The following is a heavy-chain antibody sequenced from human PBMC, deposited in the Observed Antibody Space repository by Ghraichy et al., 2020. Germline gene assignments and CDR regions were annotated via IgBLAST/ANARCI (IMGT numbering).Heavy chain of an antibody. CDR1: GFIFSYYG. V-gene: IGHV3-30*02. J-gene: IGHJ4*02. CDR2: IRYDGSDL. Sequence: SCAASGFIFSYYGMHWVRQAPGKGLEWVAFIRYDGSDLYYADSVKGRFTISRDSSKNTLYLQMNSLRAEDTAVYYCAKDRSSIVVVPAAGTVFDYWGQGTLVTVSS. D-gene: IGHD2-2*01. CDR3: AKDRSSIVVVPAAGTVFDY.